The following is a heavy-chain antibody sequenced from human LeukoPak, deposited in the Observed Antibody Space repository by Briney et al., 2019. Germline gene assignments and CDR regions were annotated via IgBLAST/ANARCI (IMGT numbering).Heavy chain of an antibody. J-gene: IGHJ4*02. Sequence: SETLSLTCAVYSWSFSGYYWSWIRQPPGKGLEWIGEINHSGSTNYNPSLKSRVTISVDTSKNQCSLKLSSVTAADTAVYYCARGSSSGYYPIDYWGQGTLVTVSS. V-gene: IGHV4-34*01. CDR2: INHSGST. D-gene: IGHD3-22*01. CDR3: ARGSSSGYYPIDY. CDR1: SWSFSGYY.